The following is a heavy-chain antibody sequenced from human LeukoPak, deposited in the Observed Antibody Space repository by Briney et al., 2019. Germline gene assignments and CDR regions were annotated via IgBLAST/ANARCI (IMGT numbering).Heavy chain of an antibody. CDR3: ARTRDGYNFLGYYFDY. D-gene: IGHD5-24*01. CDR1: GYTFTTYY. J-gene: IGHJ4*02. Sequence: ASVKVSCKSSGYTFTTYYIHWVRQAPGQGLEWMGRIIPIFGTANYAQKFQGRVTITTDESTSTAYMELSSLRSEDTAVYYCARTRDGYNFLGYYFDYWGQGTLVTVSS. CDR2: IIPIFGTA. V-gene: IGHV1-69*05.